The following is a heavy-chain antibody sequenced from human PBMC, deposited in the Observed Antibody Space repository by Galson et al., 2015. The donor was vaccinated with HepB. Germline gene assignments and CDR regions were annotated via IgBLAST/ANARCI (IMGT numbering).Heavy chain of an antibody. Sequence: SVKVSCKASGYTFTSYGISWVRQAPGQGLEWMGWISAYNGNTNYAQKLQGRVTMTTDTSTSTAYIELRSLRSDDTAVYYCARDEGSSWGFDYWGQGTLVTVSS. J-gene: IGHJ4*02. CDR1: GYTFTSYG. CDR2: ISAYNGNT. D-gene: IGHD6-13*01. CDR3: ARDEGSSWGFDY. V-gene: IGHV1-18*01.